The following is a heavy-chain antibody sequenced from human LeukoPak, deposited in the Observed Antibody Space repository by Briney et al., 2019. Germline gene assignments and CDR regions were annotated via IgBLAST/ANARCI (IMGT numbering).Heavy chain of an antibody. CDR3: ASFERRSAGPYNWFAP. Sequence: TGGSLRLSCAASGFTFSTYAMSWVRQAPGKGLEWVSGISDNGGTTYYADSVRGRFTISRDNSKNTLYLRMNSLRVEDTAVYYCASFERRSAGPYNWFAPWGQGTLVTVSS. V-gene: IGHV3-23*01. CDR2: ISDNGGTT. J-gene: IGHJ5*02. D-gene: IGHD6-19*01. CDR1: GFTFSTYA.